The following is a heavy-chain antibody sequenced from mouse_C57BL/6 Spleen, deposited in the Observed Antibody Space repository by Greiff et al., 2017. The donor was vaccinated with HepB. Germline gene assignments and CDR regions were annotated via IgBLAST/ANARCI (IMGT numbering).Heavy chain of an antibody. D-gene: IGHD1-1*01. CDR3: TVFITTVVADY. CDR2: IDPEDGDT. CDR1: GFNIKDYY. J-gene: IGHJ2*01. Sequence: VQLQQSGAELVRPGASVKLSCTASGFNIKDYYMHWVKQRPEQGLEWIGRIDPEDGDTEYAPKFQGKATMTADTSSNTADLQLSSLTSGDTAVYYCTVFITTVVADYWGQGTTLTVSS. V-gene: IGHV14-1*01.